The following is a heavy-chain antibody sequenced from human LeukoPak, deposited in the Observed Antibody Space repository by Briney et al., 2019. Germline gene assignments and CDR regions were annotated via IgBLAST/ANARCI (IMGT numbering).Heavy chain of an antibody. CDR1: GGSISSGSYY. V-gene: IGHV4-61*02. CDR2: IYTSGST. D-gene: IGHD5-18*01. Sequence: SQTLSLTCTVSGGSISSGSYYWRWIPQPAGKGLEWIVRIYTSGSTNYNPSINSRVTISVDTSKNQYSQKLSSVTAADTAVYYCARTPWIQLYTNYFDYWGQGTLVTVSS. CDR3: ARTPWIQLYTNYFDY. J-gene: IGHJ4*02.